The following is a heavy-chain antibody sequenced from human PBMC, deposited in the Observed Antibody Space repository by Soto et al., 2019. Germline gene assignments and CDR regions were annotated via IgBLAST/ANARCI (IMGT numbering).Heavy chain of an antibody. CDR2: IYPGDSDT. CDR1: VYSFTSYW. CDR3: ASISYYYDSSGPSDAFDI. Sequence: GESLKISCKGSVYSFTSYWIGWVRQMPGKGLEWMGIIYPGDSDTRYSPSFQGQVTISADKSISTAYLQWSSLKASDTAMYYCASISYYYDSSGPSDAFDIWGQGTMVTVSS. D-gene: IGHD3-22*01. V-gene: IGHV5-51*01. J-gene: IGHJ3*02.